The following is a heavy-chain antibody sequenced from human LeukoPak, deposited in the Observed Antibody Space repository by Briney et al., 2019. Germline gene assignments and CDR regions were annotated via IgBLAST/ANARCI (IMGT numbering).Heavy chain of an antibody. CDR1: GFTFSSYW. Sequence: GGSLRLSCVASGFTFSSYWMSWVRQAPGKGLEWVSSISSSSSYIYYADSVKGRFTISRDNAKNSLYLQMNSLRAEDTAVYYCASLLYDFWSGYTQSDYGMDVWGQGTTVTVSS. V-gene: IGHV3-21*01. D-gene: IGHD3-3*01. CDR2: ISSSSSYI. J-gene: IGHJ6*02. CDR3: ASLLYDFWSGYTQSDYGMDV.